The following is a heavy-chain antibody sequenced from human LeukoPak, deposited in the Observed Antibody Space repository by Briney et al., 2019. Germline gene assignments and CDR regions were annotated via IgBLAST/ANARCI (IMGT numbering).Heavy chain of an antibody. CDR2: ISSSSSYI. CDR3: AKILESSSGIYYFDS. D-gene: IGHD3-3*01. V-gene: IGHV3-21*04. Sequence: PGGSLRLSCAASGFNFRSFIMNWVRQAPGKGLEWVSSISSSSSYIYYADSVKGRFTISRDNSKNTLYLQMNSLRVEDTAVYYCAKILESSSGIYYFDSWGQGTLVTVSS. CDR1: GFNFRSFI. J-gene: IGHJ4*02.